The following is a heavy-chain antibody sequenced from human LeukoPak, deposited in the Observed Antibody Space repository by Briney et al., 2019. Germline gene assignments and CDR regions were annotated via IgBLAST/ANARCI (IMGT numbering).Heavy chain of an antibody. CDR3: AKGLEDFDFDY. D-gene: IGHD3-16*01. V-gene: IGHV3-23*01. CDR1: GFTFSNYW. Sequence: PGRSLRLSCAASGFTFSNYWMHWVRQAPGKGLEWVSAISGSGGSTYYADSVKGRFTISRDNSKNTLYLQMNSLRAEDTAVYYCAKGLEDFDFDYWGQGTLVTVSS. J-gene: IGHJ4*02. CDR2: ISGSGGST.